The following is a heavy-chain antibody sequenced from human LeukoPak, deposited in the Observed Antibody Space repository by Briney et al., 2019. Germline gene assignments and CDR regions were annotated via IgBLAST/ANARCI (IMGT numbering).Heavy chain of an antibody. J-gene: IGHJ4*02. D-gene: IGHD3-10*01. Sequence: GESLKISCQGSGYSFTSYWIGWVRQIPGKGLDWIGIIYPGDSDTRYSPSFQGQVTISADKSISTAYLQWSSLKASDTAVYYCARRYYYGSGSSYFDYWGQGTLVTVSS. V-gene: IGHV5-51*01. CDR3: ARRYYYGSGSSYFDY. CDR2: IYPGDSDT. CDR1: GYSFTSYW.